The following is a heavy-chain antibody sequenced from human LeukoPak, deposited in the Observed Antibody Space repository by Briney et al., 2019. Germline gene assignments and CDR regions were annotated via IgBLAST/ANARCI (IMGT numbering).Heavy chain of an antibody. V-gene: IGHV3-30*02. CDR1: GFTFSNYA. Sequence: GGSLRLSCAASGFTFSNYAIHWVRQAPGKGLEWVAFIRYDGSNKYYVDSVKGRFTISRDNAKNSLYLQMNSLRAEDTAVYYCARVMYSSGWSFDYWGQGTLVTVSS. J-gene: IGHJ4*02. CDR2: IRYDGSNK. CDR3: ARVMYSSGWSFDY. D-gene: IGHD6-19*01.